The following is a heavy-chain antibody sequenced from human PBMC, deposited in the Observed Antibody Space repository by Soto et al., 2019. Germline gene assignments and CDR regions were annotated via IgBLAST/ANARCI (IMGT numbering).Heavy chain of an antibody. CDR2: IYYSGST. CDR1: GGSISSSSYY. CDR3: AGHFRSISSNCGMDV. Sequence: QLQLQESGPGLVKPSETLSLTCTVSGGSISSSSYYWGWIRQPPGKGLEWIGSIYYSGSTYYNPSLKSRVTISVDTSKNQFPLKLSSVTAADTAVYYCAGHFRSISSNCGMDVWGQGTTVTVSS. V-gene: IGHV4-39*01. J-gene: IGHJ6*02. D-gene: IGHD3-3*02.